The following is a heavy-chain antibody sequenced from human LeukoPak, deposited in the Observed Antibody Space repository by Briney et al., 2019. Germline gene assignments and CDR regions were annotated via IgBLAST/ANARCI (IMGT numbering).Heavy chain of an antibody. CDR2: IWYDGSNK. J-gene: IGHJ3*02. CDR1: GFTFSSYG. V-gene: IGHV3-33*01. CDR3: ARGHHYYDSSGYSAGAFDI. Sequence: HAGGSLGLSCAASGFTFSSYGMHWVRQAPGKGLEWVAVIWYDGSNKYYADSVKGRFTISRDNSKNTLYLQMNSLRAEDTAVYYCARGHHYYDSSGYSAGAFDIWGQGTMVTVSS. D-gene: IGHD3-22*01.